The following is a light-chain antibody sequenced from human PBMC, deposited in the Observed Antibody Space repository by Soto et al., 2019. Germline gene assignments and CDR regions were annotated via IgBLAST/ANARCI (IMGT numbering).Light chain of an antibody. J-gene: IGKJ2*01. CDR2: KAS. Sequence: DIQMTQSPSTLSASVGDRVTITCRASQRVSNWLAWYQQKPGKAPTLLISKASSLQSGVPSRFSANGSGTEVSLTISSLHPEDFASYYCQQYINYPYTFGQGTKLEIK. V-gene: IGKV1-5*03. CDR1: QRVSNW. CDR3: QQYINYPYT.